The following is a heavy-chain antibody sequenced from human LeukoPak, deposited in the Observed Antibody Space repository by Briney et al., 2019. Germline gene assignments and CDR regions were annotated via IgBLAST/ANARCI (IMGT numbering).Heavy chain of an antibody. CDR2: IYSGGGT. J-gene: IGHJ4*02. CDR3: ARDSLVRGVRYYFDY. Sequence: GGSLRLSCAASGFTVSSNYMGWVRQAPGKGLEWVSIIYSGGGTSYADSVKGRFTISRDNSKNTLYLQMNSLRAEDTAVYYCARDSLVRGVRYYFDYWGQGTLVTVSS. V-gene: IGHV3-53*01. CDR1: GFTVSSNY. D-gene: IGHD3-10*01.